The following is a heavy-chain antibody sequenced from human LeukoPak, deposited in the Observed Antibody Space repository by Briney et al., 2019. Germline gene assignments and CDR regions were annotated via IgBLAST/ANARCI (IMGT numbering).Heavy chain of an antibody. CDR3: ARGQYYYGSGSYAKLDY. CDR2: IYTSGST. V-gene: IGHV4-4*07. CDR1: GGSISSYY. D-gene: IGHD3-10*01. J-gene: IGHJ4*02. Sequence: SETLSLTCTVSGGSISSYYWSWIRQPAGKGLEWIGRIYTSGSTNYNPSLKSRVTMSVDTSKNQFSLKLSSVTAADTAVYYCARGQYYYGSGSYAKLDYWGQGTLVTVSS.